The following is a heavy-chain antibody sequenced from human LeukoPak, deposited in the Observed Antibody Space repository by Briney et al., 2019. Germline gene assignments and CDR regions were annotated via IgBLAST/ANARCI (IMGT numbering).Heavy chain of an antibody. Sequence: GGSLRLSFAASGFTFSSYSMNWVRQAPGKGLEWVSRINRDGSTTKYADSVKGRFTVSRDNAKNTLNLQMNSLRAEDTAVYYCARDKKSGESSEIDYWGQGTLVTVSS. V-gene: IGHV3-74*03. J-gene: IGHJ4*02. CDR1: GFTFSSYS. CDR2: INRDGSTT. D-gene: IGHD3-10*01. CDR3: ARDKKSGESSEIDY.